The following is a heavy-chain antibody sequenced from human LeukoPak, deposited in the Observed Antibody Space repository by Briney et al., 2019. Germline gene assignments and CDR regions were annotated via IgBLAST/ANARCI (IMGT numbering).Heavy chain of an antibody. J-gene: IGHJ6*03. CDR2: INHSGST. CDR1: GGSISSSGYY. Sequence: SETLSLTCTVSGGSISSSGYYWSWIRQPPGKGLEWIGEINHSGSTNYNPSLKSRVTISVDTSKNQFSLKLSSVTAADTAVYYCARQRYYGSGSYFTLYYYYYMDVWGKGTMVTISS. D-gene: IGHD3-10*01. CDR3: ARQRYYGSGSYFTLYYYYYMDV. V-gene: IGHV4-39*01.